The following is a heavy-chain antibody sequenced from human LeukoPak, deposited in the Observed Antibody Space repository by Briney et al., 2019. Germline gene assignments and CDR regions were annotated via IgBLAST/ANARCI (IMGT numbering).Heavy chain of an antibody. V-gene: IGHV3-7*01. D-gene: IGHD6-13*01. CDR3: AREQRAFRGSSSWYRPFDC. CDR2: IKQDGSEK. CDR1: GFTFSSYW. Sequence: GGSLRLSCAASGFTFSSYWMSWVRQAPGKGLEWVANIKQDGSEKYYVDSVKGRFTISRDNAKNSLYLQMNSLRAEDTAVYYCAREQRAFRGSSSWYRPFDCWGQGTLVTVSS. J-gene: IGHJ4*02.